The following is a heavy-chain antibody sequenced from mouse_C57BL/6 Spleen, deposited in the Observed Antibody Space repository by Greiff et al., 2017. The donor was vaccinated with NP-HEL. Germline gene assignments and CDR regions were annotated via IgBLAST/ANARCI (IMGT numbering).Heavy chain of an antibody. Sequence: QVQLKQPGAELVKPGASVKLSCKASGYTFTSYWMQWVKQRPGQGLEWIGEIDPSDSYTNYNQKFKGKATLTVDTSSSTAYMQLSSLTSEDSAVYYCARGDSNQRAYWGQGTLVTVSA. CDR1: GYTFTSYW. CDR3: ARGDSNQRAY. V-gene: IGHV1-50*01. CDR2: IDPSDSYT. D-gene: IGHD2-5*01. J-gene: IGHJ3*01.